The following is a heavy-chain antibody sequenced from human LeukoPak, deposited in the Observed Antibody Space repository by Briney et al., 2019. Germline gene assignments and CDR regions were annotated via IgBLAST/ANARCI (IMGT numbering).Heavy chain of an antibody. CDR3: ARAYYTYYYDTSGYYLDY. CDR2: INPNSGGT. D-gene: IGHD3-22*01. J-gene: IGHJ4*02. V-gene: IGHV1-2*02. Sequence: ASVKVSCKASGYTFTGYYMQWVRQAPGQGLEWMGWINPNSGGTNYAQKFQGRVTMTRDTSISTAYMELSRLRSDDTAVYCCARAYYTYYYDTSGYYLDYWGQGTLVTVSS. CDR1: GYTFTGYY.